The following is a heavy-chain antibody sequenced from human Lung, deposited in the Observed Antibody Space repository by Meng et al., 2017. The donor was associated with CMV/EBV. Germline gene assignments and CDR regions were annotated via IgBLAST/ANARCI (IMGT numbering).Heavy chain of an antibody. CDR2: IIHSGGT. V-gene: IGHV4-34*01. CDR3: ARGDRIGRRGYFTGYYYHAMDV. Sequence: LXCSVYGEXFTGYNYWTWIRQPPGKGLEWIGEIIHSGGTNYNPYIKSRVTRSRDKTKKEVFMKLSSVTSADTATYYIARGDRIGRRGYFTGYYYHAMDVXGQGXTVTVSS. J-gene: IGHJ6*02. CDR1: GEXFTGYNY. D-gene: IGHD3-3*01.